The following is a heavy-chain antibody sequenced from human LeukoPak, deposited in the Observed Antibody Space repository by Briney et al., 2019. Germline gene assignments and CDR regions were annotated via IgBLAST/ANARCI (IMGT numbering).Heavy chain of an antibody. Sequence: GASVKVSCKASGYTFTSYAMHWVRQAPGQRLEWMGWINAGNGNTKYSQKFQGRVTITRDTSASTAYMELSSLRSEDTAVYYCARGGGYYDSSGYLDPWGQGTLVTVSS. V-gene: IGHV1-3*01. CDR3: ARGGGYYDSSGYLDP. CDR1: GYTFTSYA. D-gene: IGHD3-22*01. J-gene: IGHJ5*02. CDR2: INAGNGNT.